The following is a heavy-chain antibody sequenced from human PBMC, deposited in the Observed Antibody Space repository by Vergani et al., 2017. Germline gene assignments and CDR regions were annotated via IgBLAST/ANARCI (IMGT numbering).Heavy chain of an antibody. CDR2: IYTSGAT. CDR3: ARDGGEYDKDALDV. V-gene: IGHV4-61*02. Sequence: QVQLQESGPGLVIPSQTLSLTCTVSGGSFCTGGQSWAWLRQSAGKGLAWIGRIYTSGATNYHPSLRGRAIMSVDASKKQCSLKLTSVTAADTAVYYCARDGGEYDKDALDVWGQGTKVTVTS. J-gene: IGHJ3*01. CDR1: GGSFCTGGQS. D-gene: IGHD2-21*01.